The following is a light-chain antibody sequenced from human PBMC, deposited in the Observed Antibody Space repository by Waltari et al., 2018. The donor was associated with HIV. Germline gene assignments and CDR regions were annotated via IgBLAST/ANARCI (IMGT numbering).Light chain of an antibody. CDR1: RSNIGNNY. J-gene: IGLJ3*02. CDR3: GTWDGSLRCWV. V-gene: IGLV1-51*01. Sequence: QSVLTQPPSVSAAPGQRVTISCSGSRSNIGNNYVSWYQQFPGTAPKLLIYDNNTRSSGIPDRFSVSTSDTSATLDITGVPTGDEADYYCGTWDGSLRCWVFGGWTKLTVL. CDR2: DNN.